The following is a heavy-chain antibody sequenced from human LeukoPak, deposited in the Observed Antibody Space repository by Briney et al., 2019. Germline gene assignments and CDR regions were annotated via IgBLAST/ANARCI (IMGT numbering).Heavy chain of an antibody. Sequence: ASVKVSCKASGYTFTSYGISWVRRAPGQGLEWMGWISGYNDNTNYAQKFQARVTMTVDKSTRIAYMELRSLRSDDTAVYYCARGPALGTDFWSGYPYWGQGTLVTVSS. V-gene: IGHV1-18*01. D-gene: IGHD3-3*01. CDR2: ISGYNDNT. J-gene: IGHJ4*02. CDR1: GYTFTSYG. CDR3: ARGPALGTDFWSGYPY.